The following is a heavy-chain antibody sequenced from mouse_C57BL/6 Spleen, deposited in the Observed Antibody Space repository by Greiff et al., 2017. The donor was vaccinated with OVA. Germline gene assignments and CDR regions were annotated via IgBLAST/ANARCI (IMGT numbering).Heavy chain of an antibody. Sequence: QVQLKESGAELVKPGASVKLSCKASGYTFTEYTIHWVKQRSGQGLEWIGWFYPGSGSIKYNEKFKDKATLTADKSSSTVYMELSRLTSEDSAVYFCARHVYDGYYRAYFDYWGQGTTLTVSS. V-gene: IGHV1-62-2*01. J-gene: IGHJ2*01. CDR3: ARHVYDGYYRAYFDY. CDR2: FYPGSGSI. CDR1: GYTFTEYT. D-gene: IGHD2-3*01.